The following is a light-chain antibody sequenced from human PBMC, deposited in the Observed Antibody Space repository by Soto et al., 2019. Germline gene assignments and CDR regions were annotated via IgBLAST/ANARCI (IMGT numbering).Light chain of an antibody. Sequence: DIQMTQSPSSLSASVGDRVSITCRASQSIVGWLAWYQQKPGKAPKLLIYEASSLERGVPSRFSGSGSGTEFTLTISSLQPDDVATYYYQQYNSYSRTFGQGTKVEIK. CDR1: QSIVGW. CDR2: EAS. J-gene: IGKJ1*01. CDR3: QQYNSYSRT. V-gene: IGKV1-5*03.